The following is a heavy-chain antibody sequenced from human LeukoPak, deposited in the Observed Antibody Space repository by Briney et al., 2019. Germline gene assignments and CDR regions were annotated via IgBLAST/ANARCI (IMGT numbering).Heavy chain of an antibody. CDR1: GGSISSYY. D-gene: IGHD3-16*01. CDR2: IYTSGST. J-gene: IGHJ3*02. V-gene: IGHV4-4*07. CDR3: ARAGIWMDMVLGGAHAFDI. Sequence: SETLSLTCTVSGGSISSYYWSWIRQPAGKGLEWIGRIYTSGSTDYNPSLKSRVTMSVDTSKNQFSLKLSSVTAADTAVYYCARAGIWMDMVLGGAHAFDIWGQGTMVTVSS.